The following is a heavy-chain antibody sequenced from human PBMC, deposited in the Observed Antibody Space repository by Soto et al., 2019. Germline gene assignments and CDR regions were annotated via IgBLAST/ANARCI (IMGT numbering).Heavy chain of an antibody. J-gene: IGHJ5*01. V-gene: IGHV6-1*01. Sequence: SQTLSLTCAISGDSVSTNSATWDWIRQPPSRGLEWLGRTYYRSKWDYDYAASVKGRININPDTSTNQVSLHLDSVTPDDTAVYYCARLIGNSWLDSWGQGTLVTVSS. CDR1: GDSVSTNSAT. CDR2: TYYRSKWDY. CDR3: ARLIGNSWLDS. D-gene: IGHD2-8*01.